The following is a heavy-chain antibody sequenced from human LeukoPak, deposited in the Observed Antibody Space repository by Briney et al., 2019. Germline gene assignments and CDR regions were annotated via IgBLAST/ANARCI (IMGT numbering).Heavy chain of an antibody. CDR1: GYTFTGNY. CDR2: INPNSGGT. D-gene: IGHD3-16*01. V-gene: IGHV1-2*02. CDR3: VRDDYDY. J-gene: IGHJ4*02. Sequence: GASVKVSCTASGYTFTGNYIHWVRQAPGQGLEWMGWINPNSGGTNYAQKFQGRVTMTRDTSISTAYMELSRVRSDDTAVYYCVRDDYDYWGQGTLVTVSS.